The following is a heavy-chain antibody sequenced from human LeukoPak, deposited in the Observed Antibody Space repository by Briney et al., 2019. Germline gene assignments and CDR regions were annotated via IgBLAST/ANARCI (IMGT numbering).Heavy chain of an antibody. Sequence: GASVKVSCKVSGYTLTELSMHWVRQAPGKGLEWMGGFDPEDGETIYAQKFQGRVTMTEDTSTDTAYTELSSLRSEDTAVYYCARAGGYCGRISCPYYFDYWGQGSLVAVSS. J-gene: IGHJ4*02. CDR1: GYTLTELS. V-gene: IGHV1-24*01. CDR3: ARAGGYCGRISCPYYFDY. D-gene: IGHD2-15*01. CDR2: FDPEDGET.